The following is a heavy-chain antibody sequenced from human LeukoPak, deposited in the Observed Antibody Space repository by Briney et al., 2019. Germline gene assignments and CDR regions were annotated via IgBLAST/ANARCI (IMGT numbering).Heavy chain of an antibody. V-gene: IGHV3-53*01. CDR1: GFTFSSYS. Sequence: PGGSLRLSCAASGFTFSSYSMSWVRQAPGKGLEWVSVIYSGGSTYYADSVKGRFTISRDNSKNTLYLQMNSLRAEDTAVYYCARDRVGWNWGLDSYWYFDLWGRGTLVTVSS. J-gene: IGHJ2*01. CDR2: IYSGGST. D-gene: IGHD7-27*01. CDR3: ARDRVGWNWGLDSYWYFDL.